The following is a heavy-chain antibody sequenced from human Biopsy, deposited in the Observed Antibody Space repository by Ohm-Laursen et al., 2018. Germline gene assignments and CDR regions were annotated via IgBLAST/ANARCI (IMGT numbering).Heavy chain of an antibody. D-gene: IGHD3-3*01. CDR3: ARQRAGFWFDP. J-gene: IGHJ5*02. CDR1: GGSVSSDIYY. CDR2: IHYSGPT. Sequence: TLSLTCSVSGGSVSSDIYYWGWIRQPPGKGLEWIGSIHYSGPTFYTPSLKSRVTIAVDTSKNQVSLSLTSVTVAETAVYYCARQRAGFWFDPWGQGALVTVSS. V-gene: IGHV4-39*01.